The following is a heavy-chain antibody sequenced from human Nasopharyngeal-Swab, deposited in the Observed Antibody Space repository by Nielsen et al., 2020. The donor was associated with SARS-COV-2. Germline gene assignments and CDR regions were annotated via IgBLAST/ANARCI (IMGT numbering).Heavy chain of an antibody. CDR2: ISGSGGST. CDR3: AKDPAAGNLDY. V-gene: IGHV3-23*01. CDR1: GFTFSSYA. D-gene: IGHD6-13*01. Sequence: GESLKIPCAASGFTFSSYAMSWVRQAPGKGLEWVSAISGSGGSTYYADSVKGRFTISRDNSKNTLYLQMNSLRAEDTAVYYCAKDPAAGNLDYWGQGTLVTVSS. J-gene: IGHJ4*02.